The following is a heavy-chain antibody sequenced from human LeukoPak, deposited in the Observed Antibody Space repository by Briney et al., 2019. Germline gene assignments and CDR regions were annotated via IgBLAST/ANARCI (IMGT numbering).Heavy chain of an antibody. Sequence: SVKVSCKASGGTFSSYAISWVRQAPGQGLEWMGGIIPIFGTANYAQKFQGRVTITADKSTSTAYMELSSLRSEDTAVYYCATHIVATTAYYYYGMDVWGQGTTVTVSS. V-gene: IGHV1-69*06. D-gene: IGHD5-12*01. CDR3: ATHIVATTAYYYYGMDV. CDR2: IIPIFGTA. J-gene: IGHJ6*02. CDR1: GGTFSSYA.